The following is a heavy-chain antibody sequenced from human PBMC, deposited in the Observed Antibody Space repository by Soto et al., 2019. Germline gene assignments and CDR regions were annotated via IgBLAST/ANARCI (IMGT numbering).Heavy chain of an antibody. V-gene: IGHV3-15*01. D-gene: IGHD2-2*01. CDR3: TTDSADIVVVPATFGMDV. J-gene: IGHJ6*02. Sequence: GGSLRLSCAASGITFSNAWMTWIRQTLGKGLEWVGRLKSITDGGTTDYAAPVKGRCTISRDDSKDTLYLQMNNLRTEHTAVYHCTTDSADIVVVPATFGMDVWGQGTTVTVS. CDR2: LKSITDGGTT. CDR1: GITFSNAW.